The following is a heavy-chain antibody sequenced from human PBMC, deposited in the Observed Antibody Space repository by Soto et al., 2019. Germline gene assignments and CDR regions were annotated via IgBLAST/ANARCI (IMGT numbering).Heavy chain of an antibody. V-gene: IGHV3-30*18. CDR3: AKGTAIVLVPAAMNYYYGMDV. CDR1: GFTFSSYG. CDR2: ISYDGSNK. J-gene: IGHJ6*02. Sequence: QVQLVESGGGVVQPGRSLRLSCAASGFTFSSYGMHWVRQAPGKGLEWVAVISYDGSNKYYADSVKGRFTISRDNSKNTLYLQMNSLRAEDTAVYYCAKGTAIVLVPAAMNYYYGMDVCGQGTTVTVSS. D-gene: IGHD2-2*01.